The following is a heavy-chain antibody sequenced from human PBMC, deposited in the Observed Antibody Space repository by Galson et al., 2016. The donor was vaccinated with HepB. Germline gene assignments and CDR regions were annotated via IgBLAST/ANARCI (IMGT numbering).Heavy chain of an antibody. J-gene: IGHJ4*02. CDR2: IDPADGET. CDR1: GYTFSDHY. D-gene: IGHD1-14*01. CDR3: ATGITGGDASPKT. V-gene: IGHV1-69-2*01. Sequence: VKVSCKVSGYTFSDHYFHWVQQAPGKGLQWMGLIDPADGETIYAEKFQGRITITADTSTDTAYVELSSLRSDDTAVYFWATGITGGDASPKTWGQGTQVTVST.